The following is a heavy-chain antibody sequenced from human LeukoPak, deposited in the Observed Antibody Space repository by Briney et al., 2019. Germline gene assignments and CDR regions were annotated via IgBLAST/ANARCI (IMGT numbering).Heavy chain of an antibody. V-gene: IGHV3-30*18. CDR2: ISYDGSNK. CDR1: GFTFSSYG. J-gene: IGHJ1*01. D-gene: IGHD6-13*01. Sequence: QSGGSLRLSCAASGFTFSSYGMHWVRQAPGKGLEWVAVISYDGSNKYYADSVKGRFTISRDNSKNTLYLQMNSLRAEDTAVYYCAKDFWQQLPPFQHWGQGTLVTVSS. CDR3: AKDFWQQLPPFQH.